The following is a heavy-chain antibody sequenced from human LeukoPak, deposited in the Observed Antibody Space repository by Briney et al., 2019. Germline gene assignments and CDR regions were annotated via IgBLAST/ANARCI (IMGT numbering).Heavy chain of an antibody. CDR1: GFTFSSYA. CDR2: ISGSGGST. CDR3: AKDRAPHGPYDYSNYLRIPFDY. D-gene: IGHD4-11*01. J-gene: IGHJ4*02. Sequence: GGSLRLSCAASGFTFSSYAMSWVRQAPGKGLEWVSAISGSGGSTYYADSVKGRFTISRDNSKNTLYLQMNSLRAEDTAVYYCAKDRAPHGPYDYSNYLRIPFDYWGQGTLVTVSS. V-gene: IGHV3-23*01.